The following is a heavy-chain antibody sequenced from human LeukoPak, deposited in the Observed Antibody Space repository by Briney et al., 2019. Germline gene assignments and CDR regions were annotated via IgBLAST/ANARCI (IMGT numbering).Heavy chain of an antibody. D-gene: IGHD6-19*01. J-gene: IGHJ1*01. CDR1: GYTFTGYY. CDR2: INPKSGGT. Sequence: ASVKVSCKASGYTFTGYYMHWVRQAPGQGLEWMGWINPKSGGTNYAQKFQGWVTMTRDTSISTAYMELSRLRSDDTAVYYCARGVRSSGWPYLQHWGQGTLVTVSS. CDR3: ARGVRSSGWPYLQH. V-gene: IGHV1-2*04.